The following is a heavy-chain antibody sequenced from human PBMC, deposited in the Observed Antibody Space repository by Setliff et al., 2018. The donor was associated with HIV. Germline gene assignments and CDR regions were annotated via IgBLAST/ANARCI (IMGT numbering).Heavy chain of an antibody. CDR3: ARQWRDQYNSGVSTEYFQH. CDR2: IYHSGST. D-gene: IGHD3-22*01. Sequence: SETLSLTCAVSAYSISSGYYWGWIRQPPRKGLEWIGSIYHSGSTYYNPSLMSRVTISVDTSKNQFSLKLRSVTAADTAVYYCARQWRDQYNSGVSTEYFQHWGLGTLVTVSS. J-gene: IGHJ1*01. CDR1: AYSISSGYY. V-gene: IGHV4-38-2*01.